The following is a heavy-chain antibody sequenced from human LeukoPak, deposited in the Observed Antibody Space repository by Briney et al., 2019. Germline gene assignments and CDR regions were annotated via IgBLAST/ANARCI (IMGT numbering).Heavy chain of an antibody. CDR2: IIPIFGIA. V-gene: IGHV1-69*10. CDR1: GGTFISYA. J-gene: IGHJ6*02. CDR3: ARDTPATNCSGGSYYYYYSGMDV. D-gene: IGHD2-15*01. Sequence: SVTVSFKGSGGTFISYAISWVGQAPGQGGEGMGGIIPIFGIANYAQKFQGRVTTTPDKSTTTAYMDLPSLRSDDTAVSYCARDTPATNCSGGSYYYYYSGMDVWGQGTTVTVSS.